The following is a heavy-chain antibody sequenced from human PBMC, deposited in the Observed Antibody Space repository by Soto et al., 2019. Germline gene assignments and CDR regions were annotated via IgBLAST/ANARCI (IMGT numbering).Heavy chain of an antibody. CDR3: ARQRTSVVTQAYFDS. CDR1: GDSINNRSYY. Sequence: TSETLSLTCTVTGDSINNRSYYWGWIRQPPGKGLEWIGSIYYSGSTYNNPSLKSRVSMSVDTSKNQFSLKLRSVTAADTALYYCARQRTSVVTQAYFDSWGQGSLVTVS. D-gene: IGHD2-21*02. V-gene: IGHV4-39*01. J-gene: IGHJ4*02. CDR2: IYYSGST.